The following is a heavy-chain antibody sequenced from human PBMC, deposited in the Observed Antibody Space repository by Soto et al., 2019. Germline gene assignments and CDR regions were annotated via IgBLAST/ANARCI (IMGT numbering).Heavy chain of an antibody. CDR2: IYYSGST. V-gene: IGHV4-31*03. Sequence: PSETLSLTCTVSGGSISSGGYYWSWIRQHPGKGLEWIGYIYYSGSTYYNPSLKSRVTISVDTSKNQFSLKLSSVTAADTAVYYCARPKRETIFGVVIKTPSWFDPWSQGTLVTVSS. CDR3: ARPKRETIFGVVIKTPSWFDP. CDR1: GGSISSGGYY. J-gene: IGHJ5*02. D-gene: IGHD3-3*01.